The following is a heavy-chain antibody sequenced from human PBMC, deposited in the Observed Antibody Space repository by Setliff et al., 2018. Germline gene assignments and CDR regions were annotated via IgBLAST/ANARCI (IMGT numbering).Heavy chain of an antibody. V-gene: IGHV3-48*03. CDR2: ISSSGSTI. Sequence: GGSLRLSCAASGFTFSSYEMNWVRQAPGKGLEWVSYISSSGSTIYYADSVKGRFTISRDNSKNTLYLQMNSLGAEDTAVYYCARSVIGYYYYGMDVWGQGTLVTVSS. D-gene: IGHD3-10*01. J-gene: IGHJ6*02. CDR1: GFTFSSYE. CDR3: ARSVIGYYYYGMDV.